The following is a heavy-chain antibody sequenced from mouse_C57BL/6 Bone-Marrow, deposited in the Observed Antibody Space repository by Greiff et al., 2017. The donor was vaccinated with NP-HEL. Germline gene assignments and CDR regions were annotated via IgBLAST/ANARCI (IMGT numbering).Heavy chain of an antibody. CDR2: INPGSGGT. D-gene: IGHD1-1*01. CDR3: AREGRSSPAWFAY. Sequence: VQLQQPGAELVRPGTSVKVSCKASGYAFTNYLIEWVKQRPGQGLEWIGVINPGSGGTNYNEKFKGKATLTADKSSSTAYMQLSSLTSEDSAVYVCAREGRSSPAWFAYWGQGTLVTVSA. CDR1: GYAFTNYL. V-gene: IGHV1-54*01. J-gene: IGHJ3*01.